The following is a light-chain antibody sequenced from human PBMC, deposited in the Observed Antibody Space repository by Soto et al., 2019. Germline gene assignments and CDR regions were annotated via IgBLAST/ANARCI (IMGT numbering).Light chain of an antibody. V-gene: IGLV2-11*01. CDR2: DVS. Sequence: QSALTQPRSVSGSPGQSVTISCTGTSSDVGGYNYVSWYQHHPGKAPKLMIYDVSKRPSGVPDRFSGSKSGNTASLTISGLQAEDEADYYCCSYAGSYTFGVFGTGTKLTVL. CDR3: CSYAGSYTFGV. J-gene: IGLJ1*01. CDR1: SSDVGGYNY.